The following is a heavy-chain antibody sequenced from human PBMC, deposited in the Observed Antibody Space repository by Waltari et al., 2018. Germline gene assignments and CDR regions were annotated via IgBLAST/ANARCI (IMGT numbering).Heavy chain of an antibody. J-gene: IGHJ5*02. CDR3: ARRRGSGSYGVDP. Sequence: QVQLQESGPGLVKPSETLSLTCTVSGGSISSHYWSWIRQPPGKGLEWIGYIYYSGSTNYTPSLKSRVTRSVDTSKNQFSLKLSSVTAADTAVYYCARRRGSGSYGVDPWGQGTLVTVSS. CDR2: IYYSGST. CDR1: GGSISSHY. V-gene: IGHV4-59*11. D-gene: IGHD3-10*01.